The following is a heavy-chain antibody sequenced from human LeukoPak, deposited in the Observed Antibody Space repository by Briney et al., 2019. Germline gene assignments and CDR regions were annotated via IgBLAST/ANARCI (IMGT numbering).Heavy chain of an antibody. CDR1: GFTLSNYA. CDR3: ARTSQTFDY. CDR2: ISYDGRNK. J-gene: IGHJ4*02. V-gene: IGHV3-30*04. Sequence: GGSLRLSCAAYGFTLSNYAMNWVRQAPGKGLEWVAVISYDGRNKYYADSVKGRFTISRDNSKNTLYLQMNILRPEHTAVYYCARTSQTFDYWGQGTLVTVSS.